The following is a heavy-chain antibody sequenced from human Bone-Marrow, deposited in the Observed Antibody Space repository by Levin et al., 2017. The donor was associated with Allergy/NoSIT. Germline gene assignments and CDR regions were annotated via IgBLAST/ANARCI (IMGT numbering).Heavy chain of an antibody. J-gene: IGHJ1*01. CDR2: ISGRGDGT. CDR3: GKGASSSARDSGTH. D-gene: IGHD2-2*01. Sequence: PGGSLRLSCVASGFTFSSYGMTWVRQAPGKGLEWVSSISGRGDGTFYADSLQGRFTITRDNSKNTLYLQMKSLRVADTAVYYCGKGASSSARDSGTHWGQGTLVTVSS. CDR1: GFTFSSYG. V-gene: IGHV3-23*01.